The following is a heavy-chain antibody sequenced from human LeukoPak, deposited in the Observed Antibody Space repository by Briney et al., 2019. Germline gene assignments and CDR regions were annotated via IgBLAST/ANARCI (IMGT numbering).Heavy chain of an antibody. V-gene: IGHV3-7*01. CDR1: GFTLSTYW. CDR3: VRDRGWYHFDL. J-gene: IGHJ4*02. CDR2: NKGDGTSE. Sequence: PGESLRLSCAASGFTLSTYWMTWIRQAPGKGLEWVAHNKGDGTSEKYLDSVKGRFTISRDNTKNSLFLQLNSLRAEDTGVYYCVRDRGWYHFDLWGQGTLVTVSS. D-gene: IGHD3-10*01.